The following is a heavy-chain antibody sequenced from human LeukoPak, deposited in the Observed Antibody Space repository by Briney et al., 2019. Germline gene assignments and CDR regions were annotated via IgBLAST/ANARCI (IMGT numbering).Heavy chain of an antibody. J-gene: IGHJ4*02. Sequence: GGSLRLSCAASGFTLSSYSMNWVRQAPGKGLEWVSSISTSSSYIYSADSVKGRFTISRDNAKNSLYLQMNSLRAEDTAVYYCASFAYCGGDCYRILDYWGQGTLVTVSS. CDR3: ASFAYCGGDCYRILDY. CDR1: GFTLSSYS. V-gene: IGHV3-21*01. CDR2: ISTSSSYI. D-gene: IGHD2-21*02.